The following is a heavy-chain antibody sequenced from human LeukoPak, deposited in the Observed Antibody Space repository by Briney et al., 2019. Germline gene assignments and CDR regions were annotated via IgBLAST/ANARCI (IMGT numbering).Heavy chain of an antibody. CDR1: GFTFSSYS. Sequence: GGSLRLSCAASGFTFSSYSMNWVRRAPGKGLEWVSYISSSSSTIYYADSVKGRFTISRDNAKNSLYLQMNSLRAEDTAVYYCASLNNDDYWGQGTLVTVSS. V-gene: IGHV3-48*01. CDR2: ISSSSSTI. J-gene: IGHJ4*02. CDR3: ASLNNDDY. D-gene: IGHD1-1*01.